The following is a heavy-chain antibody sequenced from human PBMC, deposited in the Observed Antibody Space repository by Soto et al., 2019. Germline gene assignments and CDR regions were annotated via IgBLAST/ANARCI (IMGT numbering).Heavy chain of an antibody. J-gene: IGHJ3*02. CDR1: GFTFSSYA. Sequence: GGSLRLSCAASGFTFSSYAMHWVRQAPGKGLEWEAVISYDGSNKYYADSVKGRFTISRDNSKNTLYLQMNSLRAEDTAVYYCARDDRSSSWYGAFDIWGQGTMVTVSS. CDR3: ARDDRSSSWYGAFDI. V-gene: IGHV3-30-3*01. D-gene: IGHD6-13*01. CDR2: ISYDGSNK.